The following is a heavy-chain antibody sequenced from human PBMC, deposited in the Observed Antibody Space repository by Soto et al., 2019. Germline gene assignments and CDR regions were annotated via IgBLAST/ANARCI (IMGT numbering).Heavy chain of an antibody. D-gene: IGHD2-15*01. CDR1: GYTFTSYG. CDR3: ARAWYCSGGSCYSDY. J-gene: IGHJ4*02. CDR2: ISAYNGNT. V-gene: IGHV1-18*01. Sequence: ASVKVSCKASGYTFTSYGINWVRQAPGQGLEWMGWISAYNGNTNYAQRLQGRVTMTTDTSTSTAYVELRSLRSDDTAVYYCARAWYCSGGSCYSDYWGQGTLVTVSS.